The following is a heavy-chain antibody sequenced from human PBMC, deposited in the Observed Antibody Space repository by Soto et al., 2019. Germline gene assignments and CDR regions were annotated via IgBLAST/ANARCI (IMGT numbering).Heavy chain of an antibody. CDR2: IYYSGST. CDR3: ASRDTAMDYSYYYYMDV. Sequence: SETLSLTCTVSGGSISSYYWSWIRQPPGKGLEWIGYIYYSGSTNYNPSLKSRVTISVDTSKNQFSLKLSSVTAADTAVYYCASRDTAMDYSYYYYMDVWGKGTTVTVSS. J-gene: IGHJ6*03. V-gene: IGHV4-59*01. CDR1: GGSISSYY. D-gene: IGHD5-18*01.